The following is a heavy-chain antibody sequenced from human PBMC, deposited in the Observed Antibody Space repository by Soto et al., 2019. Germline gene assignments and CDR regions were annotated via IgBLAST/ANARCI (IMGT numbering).Heavy chain of an antibody. Sequence: SETLSLTCTVSGGSISSYYWSWIRQPPGKGLEWIGYIYYSGSTNYNPSLKSRVTISVDTSKNQFSLKLSSVTAADTAVYYCARGVGITMVRGVIHRGDXWGQGTLVTVSS. CDR3: ARGVGITMVRGVIHRGDX. CDR2: IYYSGST. V-gene: IGHV4-59*08. D-gene: IGHD3-10*01. CDR1: GGSISSYY. J-gene: IGHJ4*02.